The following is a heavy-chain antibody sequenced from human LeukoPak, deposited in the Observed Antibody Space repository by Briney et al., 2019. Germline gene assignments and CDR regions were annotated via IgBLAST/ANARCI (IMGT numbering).Heavy chain of an antibody. D-gene: IGHD1-26*01. CDR2: MNPNSGNT. CDR1: GYTFTSYD. V-gene: IGHV1-8*03. CDR3: ARDRRSYDAFDI. J-gene: IGHJ3*02. Sequence: ASVKVSCKASGYTFTSYDINWVRQATGQGLEWMGWMNPNSGNTGYAQKFQGRVTITRNTSISTAYMELSSLRSEDTAVYYCARDRRSYDAFDIWGQGTMVTVSS.